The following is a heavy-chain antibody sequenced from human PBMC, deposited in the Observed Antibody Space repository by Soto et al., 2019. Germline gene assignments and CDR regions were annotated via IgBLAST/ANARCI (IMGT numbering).Heavy chain of an antibody. Sequence: PSETLSLTCTVSGGSISSGDYYWTWIRQPPGKGLEWIAYIHNTGSPYYNLSLKSRLTISLDTSKDQFSLRLSSVTAADTAVYYCARSRHSGSYFFDYWGQGILVTSPQ. J-gene: IGHJ4*02. CDR1: GGSISSGDYY. D-gene: IGHD1-26*01. CDR2: IHNTGSP. V-gene: IGHV4-30-4*01. CDR3: ARSRHSGSYFFDY.